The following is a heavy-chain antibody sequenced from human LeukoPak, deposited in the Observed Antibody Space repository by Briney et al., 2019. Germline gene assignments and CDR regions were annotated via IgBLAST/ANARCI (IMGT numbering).Heavy chain of an antibody. CDR3: ARSGIVVVPAAIWYYYYGMDV. CDR1: GGTFSSYA. V-gene: IGHV1-69*01. CDR2: IIPIFGTA. D-gene: IGHD2-2*01. Sequence: ASVKVSCKASGGTFSSYAISWVRQAPGQGLEWMGGIIPIFGTANYAQKFQGRVTITADESTSTAYMELRSLRSDDTAVYYCARSGIVVVPAAIWYYYYGMDVWGQGTTVTVSS. J-gene: IGHJ6*02.